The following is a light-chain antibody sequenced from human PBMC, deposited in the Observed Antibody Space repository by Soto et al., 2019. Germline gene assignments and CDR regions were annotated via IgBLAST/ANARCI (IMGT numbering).Light chain of an antibody. Sequence: EIVLTQSPGTLSLSPGERATLSCRASQSVSSYLAWYQQKPGQAPRLLIYDASTRANGISARFSGSGSGTDFTLTISSLEPEDFAVYYCQQRSNWPVTFGQGTKVEVK. CDR3: QQRSNWPVT. CDR2: DAS. CDR1: QSVSSY. J-gene: IGKJ1*01. V-gene: IGKV3-11*01.